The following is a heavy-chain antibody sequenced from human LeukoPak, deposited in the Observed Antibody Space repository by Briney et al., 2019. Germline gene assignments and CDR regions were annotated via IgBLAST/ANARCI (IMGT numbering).Heavy chain of an antibody. CDR1: GFTFSSYS. J-gene: IGHJ3*02. CDR2: ISSRSTDI. V-gene: IGHV3-21*01. D-gene: IGHD4-17*01. Sequence: RRSLRLSCVASGFTFSSYSINWVRQAPGKGLEWVSSISSRSTDIYHAGAVKSRFLLPRDNAKISLYLQMHGLTEEDAAMYYCARQPPRGGDYGDAFVIWGRGTMVAVS. CDR3: ARQPPRGGDYGDAFVI.